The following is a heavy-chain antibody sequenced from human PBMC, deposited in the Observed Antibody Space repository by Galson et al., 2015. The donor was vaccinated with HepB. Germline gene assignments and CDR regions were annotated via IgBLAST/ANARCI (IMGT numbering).Heavy chain of an antibody. CDR3: TAVLYRHIVRGVLITSVDY. CDR1: GFTFKNAW. CDR2: IKSKTDGGTT. D-gene: IGHD3-10*01. J-gene: IGHJ4*02. V-gene: IGHV3-15*01. Sequence: SLRLSCAASGFTFKNAWMSWVRQVPGKGLEWIGRIKSKTDGGTTDYAAPLKGRFTISRDDSKTSSFLEMNSLKTEDSGVYYCTAVLYRHIVRGVLITSVDYWGQGTLVTVSS.